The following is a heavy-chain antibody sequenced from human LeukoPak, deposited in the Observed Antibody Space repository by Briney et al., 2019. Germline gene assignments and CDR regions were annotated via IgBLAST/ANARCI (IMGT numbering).Heavy chain of an antibody. CDR3: AKGNYYDSSGSFYFDY. CDR1: GFTFSSYA. V-gene: IGHV3-23*01. CDR2: ISGSGDNT. Sequence: GGSLRLSCAASGFTFSSYAMSWVRQAPGKGLEWVSGISGSGDNTYYADSVKGRFTISRDNSKNTLYVQVNSLGTEDTAAYCCAKGNYYDSSGSFYFDYWGQGTLVTVSS. J-gene: IGHJ4*02. D-gene: IGHD3-22*01.